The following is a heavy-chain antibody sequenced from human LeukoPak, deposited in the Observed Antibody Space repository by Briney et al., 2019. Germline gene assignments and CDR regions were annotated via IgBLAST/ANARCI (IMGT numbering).Heavy chain of an antibody. V-gene: IGHV4-34*01. Sequence: SETLSLTCAVYGGSFSGCYWSWIRQPPGKGLEWIGEINHSGSTNYNPSLKSRVTISVDTSKNQFSLKLSSVTAADTAVYYCARGVIWIQLWLQREGSWFDPWGQGTLVTVSS. D-gene: IGHD5-18*01. J-gene: IGHJ5*02. CDR1: GGSFSGCY. CDR2: INHSGST. CDR3: ARGVIWIQLWLQREGSWFDP.